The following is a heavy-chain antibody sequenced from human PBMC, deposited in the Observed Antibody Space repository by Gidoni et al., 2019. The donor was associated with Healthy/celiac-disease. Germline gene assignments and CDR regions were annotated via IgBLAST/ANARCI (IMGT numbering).Heavy chain of an antibody. CDR2: IYYSGST. Sequence: QLQLQESGPGLVKPSETLSLTCTVSGGSISSSSYYWGWIRQPPGKGLEWIGSIYYSGSTYYNPSLKSRVTISVDTSKNQFSLKLSSVTAADTAVYYCARPSAYYYGSGPPVPVDVWGQGTTVTVSS. V-gene: IGHV4-39*01. CDR1: GGSISSSSYY. D-gene: IGHD3-10*01. J-gene: IGHJ6*02. CDR3: ARPSAYYYGSGPPVPVDV.